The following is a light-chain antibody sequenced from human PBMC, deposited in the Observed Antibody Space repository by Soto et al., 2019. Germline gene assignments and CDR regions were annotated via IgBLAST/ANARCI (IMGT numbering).Light chain of an antibody. CDR1: NTDIGGHKY. CDR2: EVT. CDR3: SSYTGTNKFVL. Sequence: QSALTQPPSASGSPGQSVTISCTGTNTDIGGHKYVSWYQHHPGKAPKLMIYEVTERPSGVPDRFSGSKSGNAASLTVSGLQADDEAIYYCSSYTGTNKFVLFGGGTKLTV. J-gene: IGLJ2*01. V-gene: IGLV2-8*01.